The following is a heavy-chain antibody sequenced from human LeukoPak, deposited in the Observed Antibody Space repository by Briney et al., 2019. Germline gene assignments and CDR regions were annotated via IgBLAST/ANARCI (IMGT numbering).Heavy chain of an antibody. CDR1: GFTVSSNY. J-gene: IGHJ6*02. CDR3: ATDAPAYYYGMDV. CDR2: IYSGGSI. Sequence: GGSLRLSCAASGFTVSSNYMSWVRQAPGKGLEWVSLIYSGGSIFYAGSVKGRFTISRDNSKNTLYLQMNSLRAEDTAVYYCATDAPAYYYGMDVWGQGTTVTVSS. V-gene: IGHV3-53*01.